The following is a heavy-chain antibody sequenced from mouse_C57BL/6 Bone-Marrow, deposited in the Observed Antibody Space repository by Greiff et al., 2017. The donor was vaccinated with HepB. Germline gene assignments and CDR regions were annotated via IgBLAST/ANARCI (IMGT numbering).Heavy chain of an antibody. D-gene: IGHD1-1*01. Sequence: QVQLQQPGAELVKPGASVKLSCKASGYTFTSYWMHWAKQRPGQGLEWIGMIHPNSGSTNYNEKFKSKATLTVDKSSSTAYMQLSSLTSEDSAVYYCARGGPFTTVVAPDYWGQGTTLTVSS. V-gene: IGHV1-64*01. J-gene: IGHJ2*01. CDR2: IHPNSGST. CDR1: GYTFTSYW. CDR3: ARGGPFTTVVAPDY.